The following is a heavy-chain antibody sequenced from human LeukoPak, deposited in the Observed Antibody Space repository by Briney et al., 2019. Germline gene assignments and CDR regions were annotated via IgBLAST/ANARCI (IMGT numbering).Heavy chain of an antibody. Sequence: SVKVSCKASGGTFSSYVISWVRQAPGQGLEWMGGIIPIFGTANYAQKFQGRVTITADESTSTAYMELSSLRSEDTAVYYCARALLRYCSSTSCYWFDPWGQETLVTVSS. D-gene: IGHD2-2*01. V-gene: IGHV1-69*13. CDR2: IIPIFGTA. CDR1: GGTFSSYV. J-gene: IGHJ5*02. CDR3: ARALLRYCSSTSCYWFDP.